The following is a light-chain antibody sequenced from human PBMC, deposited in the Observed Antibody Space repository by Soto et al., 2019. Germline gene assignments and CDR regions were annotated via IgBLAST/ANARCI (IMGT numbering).Light chain of an antibody. CDR3: QSYDSSLSGHVV. J-gene: IGLJ2*01. CDR2: GNS. Sequence: QSVLTQPPSVSGAPGQRVTISCTGSSSNIGAGNEVHWYQQLPGTAPKLLIYGNSNRPTGVPDRFSGSKSGTSASLAITGXXXXXXXDYYCQSYDSSLSGHVVFGGGTKLTVL. CDR1: SSNIGAGNE. V-gene: IGLV1-40*01.